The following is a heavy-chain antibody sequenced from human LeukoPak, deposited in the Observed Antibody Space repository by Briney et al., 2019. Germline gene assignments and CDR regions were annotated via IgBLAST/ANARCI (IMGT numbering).Heavy chain of an antibody. V-gene: IGHV1-2*02. Sequence: ASVKVSCNASGYTFTGYYMHWVRQAPGQGLEWMGWINPNSGGTNYAQKFQGRVTMTRDTSISTAYMELSRLRSDDTAVYYCARANNVAGDFDYWGQGTLVTVSS. J-gene: IGHJ4*02. CDR2: INPNSGGT. D-gene: IGHD6-19*01. CDR1: GYTFTGYY. CDR3: ARANNVAGDFDY.